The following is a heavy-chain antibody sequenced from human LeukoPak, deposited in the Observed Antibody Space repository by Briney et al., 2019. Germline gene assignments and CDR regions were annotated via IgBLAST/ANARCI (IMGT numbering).Heavy chain of an antibody. D-gene: IGHD4-17*01. Sequence: SETLSLTCTVSGGSISGYYWSWIRQPPRKGLEWIGYIYYSGNTNYNPSLKSRVTISVDTSKNQFTLKVSSVTAADTAVYYCARGGVRADYWGQGTLVTVSS. CDR1: GGSISGYY. CDR2: IYYSGNT. J-gene: IGHJ4*02. V-gene: IGHV4-59*01. CDR3: ARGGVRADY.